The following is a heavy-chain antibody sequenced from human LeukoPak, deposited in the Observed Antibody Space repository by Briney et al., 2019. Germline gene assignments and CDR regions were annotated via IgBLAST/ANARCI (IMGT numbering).Heavy chain of an antibody. Sequence: ASVKVSCKASGGTFSSYAISWVRQAPGQGLEWMGGIIPIFGTANYAQKFQGRVTITADESTSTAYMELSSLRSEDTAVYYCARDGEYCSSTSCSWHYGMDVWGKGTTVTVSS. D-gene: IGHD2-2*01. J-gene: IGHJ6*04. CDR2: IIPIFGTA. CDR3: ARDGEYCSSTSCSWHYGMDV. V-gene: IGHV1-69*13. CDR1: GGTFSSYA.